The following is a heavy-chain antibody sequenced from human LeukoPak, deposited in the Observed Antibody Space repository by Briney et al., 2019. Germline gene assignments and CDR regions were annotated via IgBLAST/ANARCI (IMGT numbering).Heavy chain of an antibody. J-gene: IGHJ2*01. Sequence: SETLSLTCAVYGGSFSGYYWSWIRQPPGKGLEWIGEINHSGSTNYNPSLKSRVTISVGTSKNQFSLKLSSVTAADTAVYYCARTEMATLPYWYFDLWGRGTLVTVSS. CDR1: GGSFSGYY. D-gene: IGHD5-24*01. CDR3: ARTEMATLPYWYFDL. CDR2: INHSGST. V-gene: IGHV4-34*01.